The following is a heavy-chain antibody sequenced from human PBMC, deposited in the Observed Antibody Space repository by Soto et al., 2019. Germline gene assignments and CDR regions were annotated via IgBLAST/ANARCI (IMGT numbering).Heavy chain of an antibody. CDR1: GYTFTSYY. CDR3: ARAAAGLFDY. Sequence: ASVKVSCKSSGYTFTSYYMHCVRQAPGQGLEWMGIINPSGGSTSYAQKFQGRVTMTRDTSTSTVYMELSSLRSEDTAVYYCARAAAGLFDYWGQGTLVTVSS. D-gene: IGHD6-13*01. J-gene: IGHJ4*02. V-gene: IGHV1-46*03. CDR2: INPSGGST.